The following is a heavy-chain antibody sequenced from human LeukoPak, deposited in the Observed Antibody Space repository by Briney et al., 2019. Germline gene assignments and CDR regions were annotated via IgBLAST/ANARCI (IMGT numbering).Heavy chain of an antibody. J-gene: IGHJ4*02. V-gene: IGHV1-24*01. CDR2: FDPEDGET. Sequence: ASVTVSCKVSGYTLTELSMHWVRQAPGKGLEWMGGFDPEDGETIYAQKFQGRVTMTEDTSTDTAYMELSSLRSEDTAVYYCATVTIFGVGFDYWGQGTLVTVSS. CDR1: GYTLTELS. D-gene: IGHD3-3*01. CDR3: ATVTIFGVGFDY.